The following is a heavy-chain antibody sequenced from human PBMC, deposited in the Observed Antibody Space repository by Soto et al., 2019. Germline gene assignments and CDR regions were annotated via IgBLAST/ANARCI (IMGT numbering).Heavy chain of an antibody. Sequence: GGSLRLSCAASGFTFSSYAMSWVRQAPGKGLEWVSAISGSGGSTYYADSVKGRFTISRDNSKNTLYLQMNSLRAEDTAVYYCAKHPIRRSDYSRYYYYYMDVWGKGTTVTVSS. J-gene: IGHJ6*03. CDR3: AKHPIRRSDYSRYYYYYMDV. CDR2: ISGSGGST. CDR1: GFTFSSYA. V-gene: IGHV3-23*01. D-gene: IGHD4-4*01.